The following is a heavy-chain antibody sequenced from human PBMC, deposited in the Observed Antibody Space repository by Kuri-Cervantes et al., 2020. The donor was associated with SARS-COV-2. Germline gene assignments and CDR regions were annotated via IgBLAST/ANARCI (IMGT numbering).Heavy chain of an antibody. CDR3: ARDSRSPEGLGYDDAFDI. Sequence: GESLKISCAASGFTFSSYAMHWVRQAPGKGLEWVGRIKSKTDGGTTDYAAPVKGRFTISRDDSKNTLYLQMNSLRAEDTAVYYCARDSRSPEGLGYDDAFDIWGQGTMVTVSS. V-gene: IGHV3-15*01. J-gene: IGHJ3*02. D-gene: IGHD1-1*01. CDR2: IKSKTDGGTT. CDR1: GFTFSSYA.